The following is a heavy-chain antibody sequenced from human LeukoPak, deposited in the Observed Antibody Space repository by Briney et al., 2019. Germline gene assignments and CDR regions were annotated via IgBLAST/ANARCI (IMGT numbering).Heavy chain of an antibody. V-gene: IGHV4-59*01. CDR3: ARESSVTATY. D-gene: IGHD2-15*01. J-gene: IGHJ4*02. CDR1: GSSISSYY. Sequence: SETLSLTCTVSGSSISSYYWSWIRQPPGKGLEWIGYIYYSGSTNYNPSLKSRVTISVDTSKNQFSLKLSSVTAADTAVYYCARESSVTATYWGQGTLVIVSS. CDR2: IYYSGST.